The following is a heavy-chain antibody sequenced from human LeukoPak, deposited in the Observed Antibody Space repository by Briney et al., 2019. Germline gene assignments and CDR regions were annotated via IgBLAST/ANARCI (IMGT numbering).Heavy chain of an antibody. CDR3: AREMSYGSGSYGPDAFDI. Sequence: GASVKVSCKASGYTFTGYYMHWVRQAPGQGLEWMGWISPNSGGTNYAQKFQGRVTMTRDTSISTAYMELSRLRSDDTAVYYCAREMSYGSGSYGPDAFDIWGQGTMVTVSS. D-gene: IGHD3-10*01. CDR1: GYTFTGYY. CDR2: ISPNSGGT. V-gene: IGHV1-2*02. J-gene: IGHJ3*02.